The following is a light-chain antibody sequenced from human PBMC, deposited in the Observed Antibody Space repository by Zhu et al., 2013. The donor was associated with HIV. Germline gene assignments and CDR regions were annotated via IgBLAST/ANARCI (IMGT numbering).Light chain of an antibody. CDR2: GAS. CDR1: QSVSRD. Sequence: EIVLTQSPGTLSLSPGERATLSCRASQSVSRDFLAWYRQKPGQAPRLLIYGASSRATGVPERFSGSGSGTEFALTISSLQSEDFAVYFCQQYNNWPPITFGHGTRLELK. CDR3: QQYNNWPPIT. J-gene: IGKJ5*01. V-gene: IGKV3D-15*01.